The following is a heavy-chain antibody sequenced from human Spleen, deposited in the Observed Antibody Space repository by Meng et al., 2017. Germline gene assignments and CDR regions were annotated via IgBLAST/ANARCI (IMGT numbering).Heavy chain of an antibody. D-gene: IGHD2-2*01. J-gene: IGHJ4*02. CDR2: ISWNSGSI. Sequence: SLKISCAASGFTFDDYAMHWVRQAPGKGLEWVSGISWNSGSIGYADSVKGRFTISRDNAKNSLYLQMNSLRAEDTALYYCAKARIDIVVASSLDYWGQGTLVTVSS. V-gene: IGHV3-9*01. CDR1: GFTFDDYA. CDR3: AKARIDIVVASSLDY.